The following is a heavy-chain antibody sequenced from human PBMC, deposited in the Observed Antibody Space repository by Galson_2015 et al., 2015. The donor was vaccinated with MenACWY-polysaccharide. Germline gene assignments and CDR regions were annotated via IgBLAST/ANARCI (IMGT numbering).Heavy chain of an antibody. D-gene: IGHD6-19*01. CDR3: ARGGRRGVWYEGDC. CDR2: MSPTSGNT. J-gene: IGHJ4*02. CDR1: GYTFTTIA. V-gene: IGHV1-8*01. Sequence: SVKVSCKGSGYTFTTIAINWVRQAPGQGLEWMAWMSPTSGNTGSAQKFQGRVTMTWNTSISTAYMELSSLRSEDTAVYYCARGGRRGVWYEGDCWGQGTLVTVSS.